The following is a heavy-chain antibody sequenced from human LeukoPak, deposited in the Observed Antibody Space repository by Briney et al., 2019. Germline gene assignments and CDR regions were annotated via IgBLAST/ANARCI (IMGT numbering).Heavy chain of an antibody. D-gene: IGHD2-2*01. V-gene: IGHV4-59*11. CDR2: IYYSGST. CDR3: ARGDLVVPAANRAFDI. J-gene: IGHJ3*02. CDR1: GGSISRHY. Sequence: SETLSLTCTVSGGSISRHYWSWIRQPPGKGLEWIGYIYYSGSTNYNPSLKSRVTISVDTSKNQFSLKLSSVTAADTAVYYCARGDLVVPAANRAFDIWGQGTMVTVSS.